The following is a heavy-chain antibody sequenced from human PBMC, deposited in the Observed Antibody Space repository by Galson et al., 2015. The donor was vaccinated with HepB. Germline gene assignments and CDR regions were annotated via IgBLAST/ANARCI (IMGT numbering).Heavy chain of an antibody. V-gene: IGHV1-69*13. Sequence: SVKASCKASGGTFSSYAISWVRQAPGQGLEWMGGIIPIFGTANYAQKFQGRVTITADESTSTAYMELSSLRSEDTAVYYCASRYCTNGVCSHNYYYYYGMDVWGQGTTVTVSS. CDR1: GGTFSSYA. CDR3: ASRYCTNGVCSHNYYYYYGMDV. CDR2: IIPIFGTA. D-gene: IGHD2-8*01. J-gene: IGHJ6*02.